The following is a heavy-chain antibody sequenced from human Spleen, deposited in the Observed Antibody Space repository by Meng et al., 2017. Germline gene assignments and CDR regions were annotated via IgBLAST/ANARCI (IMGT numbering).Heavy chain of an antibody. Sequence: QVQPQESGPGLVKPSQTLPLTGTVSGGSISLGDYYWSWIRQPPGKGLEWIGYIYYSGSTYYNPSLKSRVTISVDTSKNQFSLKLSSVTAADTAVYYCARRLETHCSSTSCYVGGPYWYFDLWGRGTLVTVSS. CDR3: ARRLETHCSSTSCYVGGPYWYFDL. CDR1: GGSISLGDYY. D-gene: IGHD2-2*01. CDR2: IYYSGST. J-gene: IGHJ2*01. V-gene: IGHV4-30-4*01.